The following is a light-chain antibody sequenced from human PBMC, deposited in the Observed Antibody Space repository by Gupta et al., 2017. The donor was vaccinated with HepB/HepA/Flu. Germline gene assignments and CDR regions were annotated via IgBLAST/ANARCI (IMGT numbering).Light chain of an antibody. CDR2: DAS. V-gene: IGKV3-11*01. CDR1: QSVNIY. J-gene: IGKJ5*01. CDR3: QQRGSEPIT. Sequence: IVLTHSPATLSLSPGERATLSCRASQSVNIYLAWYQQKPGQAPRLLIYDASNRAAGIPARFSGRGSGTDFTLTISSLEPEDFAIYYCQQRGSEPITFGQGTQLEIK.